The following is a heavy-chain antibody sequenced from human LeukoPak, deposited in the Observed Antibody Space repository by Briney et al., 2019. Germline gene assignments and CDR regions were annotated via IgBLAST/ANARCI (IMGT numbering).Heavy chain of an antibody. J-gene: IGHJ4*02. V-gene: IGHV4-4*07. CDR2: IYTSGST. D-gene: IGHD3-3*01. CDR3: ARENSVYDFWSGYSYYFDY. Sequence: SETLSLTCAVSGGSISSYYWSWIRQPAGKGLEWIGRIYTSGSTNYNPSLKRRVNISVDTSKNQFSLKLSSMTAPDTAVYYCARENSVYDFWSGYSYYFDYWGQGTLVTVSS. CDR1: GGSISSYY.